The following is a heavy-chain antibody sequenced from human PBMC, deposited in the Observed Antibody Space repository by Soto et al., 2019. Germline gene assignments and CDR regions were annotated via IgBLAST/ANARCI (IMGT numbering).Heavy chain of an antibody. Sequence: SETLSLTCTVSGGSIRSYYWSWIRQPPGKGLEWIGYIYYSGSTNYNPSLKSRVTISVDTSKNQFSLKLSSVTAADTAVYYCARGSHIDSSIDYWGQGTLVTVSS. CDR2: IYYSGST. J-gene: IGHJ4*02. D-gene: IGHD6-13*01. CDR3: ARGSHIDSSIDY. V-gene: IGHV4-59*01. CDR1: GGSIRSYY.